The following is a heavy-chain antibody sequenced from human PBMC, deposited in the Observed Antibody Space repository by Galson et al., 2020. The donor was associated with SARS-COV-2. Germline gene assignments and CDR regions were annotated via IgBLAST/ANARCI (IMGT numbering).Heavy chain of an antibody. CDR2: ISYDGSNK. D-gene: IGHD3-3*01. CDR1: GFTFSSYT. CDR3: ARGDYDFWSGYQITQYYYYGMDV. J-gene: IGHJ6*02. V-gene: IGHV3-30-3*01. Sequence: PGGSLRLSCAASGFTFSSYTMHWVRQAPGKGLEWVAVISYDGSNKYYADSVKGRFTISRDNSKNTLYLQMNSLRAEDTAVYYCARGDYDFWSGYQITQYYYYGMDVWGQGTTVTVSS.